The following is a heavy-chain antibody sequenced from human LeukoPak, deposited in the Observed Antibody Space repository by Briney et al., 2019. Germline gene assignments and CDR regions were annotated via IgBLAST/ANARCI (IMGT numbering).Heavy chain of an antibody. J-gene: IGHJ5*02. CDR3: AKAQGAAGSNWFDP. Sequence: SCKASGYTFTSYGISWVRQAPGKGLEWVSGISGSGGSTYYADSVKGRFTISRDNSKNTLYLQMNSLRAEDTAVYYCAKAQGAAGSNWFDPWGQGTLVTVSS. V-gene: IGHV3-23*01. CDR2: ISGSGGST. CDR1: GYTFTSYG. D-gene: IGHD6-13*01.